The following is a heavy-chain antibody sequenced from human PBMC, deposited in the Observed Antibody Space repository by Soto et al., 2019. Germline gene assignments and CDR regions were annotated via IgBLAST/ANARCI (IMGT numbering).Heavy chain of an antibody. Sequence: GGSLRLSCAASGFTFSTYAIHWVRQAPGKGLEWVALISYDGSDKYYADSAKGRFTFSRDNSKNTLYLQMNSLRPEDTAVYYCATNRGTFLDYWGQGIQVTVSS. CDR3: ATNRGTFLDY. CDR1: GFTFSTYA. V-gene: IGHV3-30-3*01. J-gene: IGHJ4*02. D-gene: IGHD1-26*01. CDR2: ISYDGSDK.